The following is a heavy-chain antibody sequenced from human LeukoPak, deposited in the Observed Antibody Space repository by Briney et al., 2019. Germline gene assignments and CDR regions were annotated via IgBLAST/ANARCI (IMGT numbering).Heavy chain of an antibody. J-gene: IGHJ4*02. Sequence: GRSLRLSCAASGFTFDDYAMHWVRQAPGKGLEWVSGISWNSGSIGYADSVKGRFTISRDNAKNSLYLQMNSLRAKDTALYYCAKDRGYSSGWPDYWGQGTLVTVSS. D-gene: IGHD6-19*01. CDR1: GFTFDDYA. CDR3: AKDRGYSSGWPDY. CDR2: ISWNSGSI. V-gene: IGHV3-9*01.